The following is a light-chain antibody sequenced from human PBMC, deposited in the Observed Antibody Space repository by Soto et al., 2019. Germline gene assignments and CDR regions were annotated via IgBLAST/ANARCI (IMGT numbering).Light chain of an antibody. J-gene: IGKJ2*01. CDR3: QQYGRSPST. Sequence: EIVVTQSPGTLSLSPGEKATLSCTISQNLGTTFLAWYQQKPGQAPRLLIYGASNRAAGVPDRFTGGGSGTDFYLSISRTEPEYFAVYHCQQYGRSPSTFGQGTRLDIK. CDR2: GAS. V-gene: IGKV3-20*01. CDR1: QNLGTTF.